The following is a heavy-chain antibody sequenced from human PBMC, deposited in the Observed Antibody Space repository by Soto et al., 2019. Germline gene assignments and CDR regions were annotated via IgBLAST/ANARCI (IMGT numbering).Heavy chain of an antibody. V-gene: IGHV3-9*01. Sequence: EVQLVESGGGLVQPGRSLRLSCAASGFTFDDYAMHWVRQAPGKGLEWVSGISWNSGSIGDADSVKGRFTISRDNAKNSLYLQMNSLRAEDTALYYCSSSWIVDAFDILGQGTMVTVSS. CDR3: SSSWIVDAFDI. CDR1: GFTFDDYA. CDR2: ISWNSGSI. D-gene: IGHD6-13*01. J-gene: IGHJ3*02.